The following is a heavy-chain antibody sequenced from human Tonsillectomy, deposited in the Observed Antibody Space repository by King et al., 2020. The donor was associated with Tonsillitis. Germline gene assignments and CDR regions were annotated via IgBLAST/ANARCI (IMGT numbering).Heavy chain of an antibody. J-gene: IGHJ3*02. V-gene: IGHV4-59*08. CDR2: IYYSGST. CDR1: GGSISSYY. CDR3: ARHYYYVIFTGFDAFDI. D-gene: IGHD3-9*01. Sequence: QLQESGPGLVNPSETLSLTCTVSGGSISSYYWSWIRQPPGNGLEWIGYIYYSGSTNYNPSLKSRVTISVDTSKNQFSLILSSVTAADTAVYFCARHYYYVIFTGFDAFDIWGQGTMVTVSS.